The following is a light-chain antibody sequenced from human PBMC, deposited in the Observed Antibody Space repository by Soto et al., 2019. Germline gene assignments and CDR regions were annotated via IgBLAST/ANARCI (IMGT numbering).Light chain of an antibody. CDR1: QSVGRY. V-gene: IGKV3-20*01. CDR3: QQYGGSLT. J-gene: IGKJ4*01. Sequence: EIVLTQSPGSLSLSPGERGTLSCRASQSVGRYLAWNQRKPGQAPRLLIYGVSSRATGIPDRFSGSGSGTDFTLTISRLEPEDFAVYYCQQYGGSLTFGGGTKVEIK. CDR2: GVS.